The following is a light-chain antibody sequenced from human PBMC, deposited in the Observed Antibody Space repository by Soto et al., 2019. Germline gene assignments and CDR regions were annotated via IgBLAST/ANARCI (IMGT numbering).Light chain of an antibody. Sequence: QSALTQPASVSGSPGQSTTISCTGTSSDVGAYNYVSWFQQHPGKAPTLIISEVSNRPSGVSNRFSGSKSGNAASLTISGLQAEDEADYFCFSFTTDWTHVFGTGTRSPS. CDR2: EVS. V-gene: IGLV2-14*01. CDR3: FSFTTDWTHV. J-gene: IGLJ1*01. CDR1: SSDVGAYNY.